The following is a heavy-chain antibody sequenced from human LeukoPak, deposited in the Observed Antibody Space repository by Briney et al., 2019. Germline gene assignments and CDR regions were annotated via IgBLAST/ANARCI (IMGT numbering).Heavy chain of an antibody. CDR2: ISSSSSYI. J-gene: IGHJ4*02. Sequence: GGSLRLSCAASGFTFRSYSMNWVRQAPGKGLEWVSSISSSSSYIYYADSVKGRFIISRDNAKNSLYLQMNSLRAEDTAVYYCARAYCSSTSCAFDYWGQGTLVTVSS. V-gene: IGHV3-21*01. CDR3: ARAYCSSTSCAFDY. CDR1: GFTFRSYS. D-gene: IGHD2-2*01.